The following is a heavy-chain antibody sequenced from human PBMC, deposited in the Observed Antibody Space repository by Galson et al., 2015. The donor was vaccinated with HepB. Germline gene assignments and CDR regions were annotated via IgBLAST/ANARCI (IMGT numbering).Heavy chain of an antibody. CDR2: INPNSGGT. CDR1: GHTFTGYY. Sequence: SVKVSCKASGHTFTGYYMHWVRQAPGQGLEWMGRINPNSGGTNYAQKFQGRVTMTRDTSISTAYLELSRLRSDDTVVYYCARNYCSSTSCYLDYWGQGTLVTVSS. CDR3: ARNYCSSTSCYLDY. D-gene: IGHD2-2*01. J-gene: IGHJ4*02. V-gene: IGHV1-2*05.